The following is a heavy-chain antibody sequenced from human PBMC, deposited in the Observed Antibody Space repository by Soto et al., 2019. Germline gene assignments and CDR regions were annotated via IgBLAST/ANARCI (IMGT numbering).Heavy chain of an antibody. J-gene: IGHJ3*02. D-gene: IGHD5-12*01. CDR3: ATGRILGSGYDSGTDAFDI. Sequence: GASVKVSCKVSGYTLTELSMHWVRQAPGKGLEWMGGFDPEDGETIYAQKFQGRVTMTEDTSTDTAYMELSSLRSEDTAVYYCATGRILGSGYDSGTDAFDIWGQGTMVTVSS. CDR1: GYTLTELS. CDR2: FDPEDGET. V-gene: IGHV1-24*01.